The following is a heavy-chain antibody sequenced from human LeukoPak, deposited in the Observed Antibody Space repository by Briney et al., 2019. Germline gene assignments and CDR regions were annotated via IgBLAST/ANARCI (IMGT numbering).Heavy chain of an antibody. Sequence: QTGGSLRLSCAASGFTFSSYAMSWVRQAPGKGLEWVSVIYSGGSTYYADSVKGRFTISRDNSKNTLYLQMNSLRAEGTAVYYCAKSDLVAIPVDYWGQGTLVTVSS. D-gene: IGHD2-21*01. CDR2: IYSGGST. CDR1: GFTFSSYA. V-gene: IGHV3-23*03. CDR3: AKSDLVAIPVDY. J-gene: IGHJ4*02.